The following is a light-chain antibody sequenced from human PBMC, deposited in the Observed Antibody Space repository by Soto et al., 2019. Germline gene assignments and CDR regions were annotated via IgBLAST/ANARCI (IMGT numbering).Light chain of an antibody. Sequence: QSVLTQPPSVSGAPGERVTISCTGSSSDIGAGYRVRWYQQVPGTAPKLLIFGDSNRPSGVPDRFSGSKSGTSASLAITGLQADDEADYYCQSYDSRLSGSDVFGAGTKLTVL. CDR2: GDS. J-gene: IGLJ1*01. V-gene: IGLV1-40*01. CDR3: QSYDSRLSGSDV. CDR1: SSDIGAGYR.